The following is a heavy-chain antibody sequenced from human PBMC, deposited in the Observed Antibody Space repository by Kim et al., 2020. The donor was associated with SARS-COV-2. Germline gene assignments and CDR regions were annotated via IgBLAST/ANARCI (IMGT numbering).Heavy chain of an antibody. Sequence: THPHPSLKGGVTISVDTSKKQFSLGLSSVTAADAAVYYCARHLRNWYFDLWGRGTLVTVSS. V-gene: IGHV4-39*01. CDR3: ARHLRNWYFDL. J-gene: IGHJ2*01. CDR2: T.